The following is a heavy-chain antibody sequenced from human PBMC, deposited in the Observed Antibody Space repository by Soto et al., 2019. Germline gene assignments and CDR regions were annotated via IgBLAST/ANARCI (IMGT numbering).Heavy chain of an antibody. CDR2: INPSGGST. CDR1: GYPFTSYY. J-gene: IGHJ5*02. V-gene: IGHV1-46*01. D-gene: IGHD3-22*01. Sequence: ASVKVSCKASGYPFTSYYMYWVRQAPGQGLEWMGIINPSGGSTSYAQKFQGRVTMTRDKSTSTVYMELSSLRSEDTAVYYCARDVVPHYDDSRDNENNWFEPWGQGTLVTVS. CDR3: ARDVVPHYDDSRDNENNWFEP.